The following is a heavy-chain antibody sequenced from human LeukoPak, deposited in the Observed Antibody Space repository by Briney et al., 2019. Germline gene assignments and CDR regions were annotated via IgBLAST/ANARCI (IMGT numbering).Heavy chain of an antibody. CDR3: ARDHDYVWGSYRPLYYFDY. J-gene: IGHJ4*02. D-gene: IGHD3-16*02. V-gene: IGHV1-2*02. Sequence: ASVKVSCKTSGFTFTNYYIHWVRQAPGQGLEWMGWINRNSGGTNYAQKFQGRVTMTRDTSISTAYMELSRLRSDDTAVYYCARDHDYVWGSYRPLYYFDYWGQGTLVTVSS. CDR1: GFTFTNYY. CDR2: INRNSGGT.